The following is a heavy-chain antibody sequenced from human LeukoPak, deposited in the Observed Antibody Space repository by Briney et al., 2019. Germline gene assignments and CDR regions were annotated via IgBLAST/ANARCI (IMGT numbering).Heavy chain of an antibody. CDR3: ARADRWDGMDV. D-gene: IGHD4-23*01. CDR2: IYYSGST. V-gene: IGHV4-30-4*01. J-gene: IGHJ6*02. Sequence: IPSETLSLTCTVSGGSISSDKFYWSWIRQPPGKGLEWIGYIYYSGSTYYNPSLKSRVTISVDKSKNQFSLKLSSVTAADTAVYYCARADRWDGMDVWGQGTTVTVSS. CDR1: GGSISSDKFY.